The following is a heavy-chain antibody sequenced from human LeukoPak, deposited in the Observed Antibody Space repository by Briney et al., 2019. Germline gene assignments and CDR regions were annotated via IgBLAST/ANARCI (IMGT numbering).Heavy chain of an antibody. J-gene: IGHJ3*02. CDR2: IDPNNGDT. Sequence: ASVKVSCKASGYTFTHFYIHWVRQAPGQGLEWLGWIDPNNGDTDYAQKFQGRVTMTRDTSMDTAYMQVTGLRCDDTAVYYCAANVETGRGDFDIWGQGTLVTVSS. CDR3: AANVETGRGDFDI. CDR1: GYTFTHFY. V-gene: IGHV1-2*02. D-gene: IGHD1-14*01.